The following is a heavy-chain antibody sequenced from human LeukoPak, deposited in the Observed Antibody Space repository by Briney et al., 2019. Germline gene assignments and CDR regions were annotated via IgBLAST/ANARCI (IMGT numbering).Heavy chain of an antibody. CDR1: GXSISSYY. Sequence: SETLSLTCTVSGXSISSYYWSWIRQPPGKGLEWIGYIYYSGSTNYNPSLKSRVTISVDTSKNQFSLKLSSVTAADTAVYYCARGGCTSWEIDYWGQGTLVTVSS. CDR3: ARGGCTSWEIDY. V-gene: IGHV4-59*01. D-gene: IGHD2-2*01. CDR2: IYYSGST. J-gene: IGHJ4*02.